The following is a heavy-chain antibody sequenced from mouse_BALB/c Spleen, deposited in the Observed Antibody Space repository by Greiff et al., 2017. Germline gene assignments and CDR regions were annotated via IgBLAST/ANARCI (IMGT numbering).Heavy chain of an antibody. Sequence: QVHVKQSGPGLVAPSQSLSITCTVSGFSLTGYGVNWVRQPPGKGLEWLGMIWGDGSTDYNSALKSRLSISKDNSKSQVFLKMNSLQTDDTARYYCARDRRITTVVATDYAMDYWGQGTSVTVSS. CDR3: ARDRRITTVVATDYAMDY. J-gene: IGHJ4*01. CDR1: GFSLTGYG. V-gene: IGHV2-6-7*01. CDR2: IWGDGST. D-gene: IGHD1-1*01.